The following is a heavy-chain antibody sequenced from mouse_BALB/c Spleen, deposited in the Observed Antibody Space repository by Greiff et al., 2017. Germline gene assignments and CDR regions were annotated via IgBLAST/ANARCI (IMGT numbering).Heavy chain of an antibody. Sequence: EVKLMESGPGLVKPSQSLSLTCTVTGYSITSDYAWNWIRQFPGTKLEWMGYISYSGSTSYNPSLKSRISITRDTSKNQFFLQLNSVTTEDTATYYCAVYYYGSSYEDYAMDYWGQGTSVTVSS. D-gene: IGHD1-1*01. CDR3: AVYYYGSSYEDYAMDY. V-gene: IGHV3-2*02. CDR1: GYSITSDYA. CDR2: ISYSGST. J-gene: IGHJ4*01.